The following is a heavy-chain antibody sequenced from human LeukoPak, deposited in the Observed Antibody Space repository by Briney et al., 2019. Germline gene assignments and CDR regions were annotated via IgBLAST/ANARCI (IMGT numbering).Heavy chain of an antibody. CDR1: GFTFSSYA. CDR2: ISGSGSST. D-gene: IGHD6-19*01. V-gene: IGHV3-23*01. J-gene: IGHJ4*02. CDR3: AKGVAVASPYYFDY. Sequence: GRSLRLSCAASGFTFSSYAMSWVPQAPGKGLEWVSPISGSGSSTYYADSVKGRFTISRDNSKNTLYLQMNSLRAEDTAVYYCAKGVAVASPYYFDYWGQGTLVTVSS.